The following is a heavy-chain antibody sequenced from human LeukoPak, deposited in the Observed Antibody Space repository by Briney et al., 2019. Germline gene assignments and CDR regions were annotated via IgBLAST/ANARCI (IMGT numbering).Heavy chain of an antibody. CDR3: AKSREWLVLGSIDY. Sequence: GGSLRLSCAASGFTFSSYAMSWVRQAPGKGLEWVSAISGSCGSTYYADSVKGRFTISRDNYKNTLYLQMNSLRAEDTAVYYCAKSREWLVLGSIDYWGQGTLVTVSS. D-gene: IGHD6-19*01. CDR1: GFTFSSYA. CDR2: ISGSCGST. J-gene: IGHJ4*02. V-gene: IGHV3-23*01.